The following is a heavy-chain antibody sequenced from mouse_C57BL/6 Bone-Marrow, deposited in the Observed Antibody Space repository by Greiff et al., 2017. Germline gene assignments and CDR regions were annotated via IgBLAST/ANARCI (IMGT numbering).Heavy chain of an antibody. D-gene: IGHD2-3*01. Sequence: VQLQQPGAELVKPGASVKLSCKASGYTFTSYWMHWVKQRPGQGLEWIGMIHPNSGSTNYNEKFKSKATLTVDKSSSTAYMQLSSLTSEESAVYSCAADGPYYAMDYWGQGTSVTVSS. CDR1: GYTFTSYW. J-gene: IGHJ4*01. CDR3: AADGPYYAMDY. CDR2: IHPNSGST. V-gene: IGHV1-64*01.